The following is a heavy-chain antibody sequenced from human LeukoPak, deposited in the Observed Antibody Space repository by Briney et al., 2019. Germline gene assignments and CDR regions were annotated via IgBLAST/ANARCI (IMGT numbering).Heavy chain of an antibody. CDR3: ARQLERHYYYYMDV. Sequence: GESLKISFKGSGYRFTSYWIGWVRQMPGKGLAWMGIIYPGDSDTRYSPSFQGQVTISADKSISTAYLQWSSLKASDTAMYYCARQLERHYYYYMDVWGKGTTVTVSS. V-gene: IGHV5-51*01. D-gene: IGHD1-1*01. CDR2: IYPGDSDT. J-gene: IGHJ6*03. CDR1: GYRFTSYW.